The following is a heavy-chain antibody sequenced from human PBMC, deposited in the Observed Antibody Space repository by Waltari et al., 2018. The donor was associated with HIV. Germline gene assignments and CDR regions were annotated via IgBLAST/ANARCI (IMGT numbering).Heavy chain of an antibody. CDR3: ARGQYYSMGV. CDR2: NNGQGSHI. V-gene: IGHV3-74*01. J-gene: IGHJ6*02. Sequence: VQLVEYGGGLVQPGGSLRLSCSASGFTFSSYWMPWVRQAPGKGLVGVSGNNGQGSHIRYADSVKGRCTIARENANNTLDLQMNNLRAEDTALDYCARGQYYSMGVGSRGTTVTVSS. D-gene: IGHD3-10*01. CDR1: GFTFSSYW.